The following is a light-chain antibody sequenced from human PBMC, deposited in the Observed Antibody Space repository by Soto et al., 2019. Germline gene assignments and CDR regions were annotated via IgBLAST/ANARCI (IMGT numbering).Light chain of an antibody. Sequence: DDRLTQSPSTLSASVGDRATISCRASQDIVDWLAWYQQKPGKAPKLLIHRVSRLQSGLPVRFTGSGSETEFTLTIDGLQPDDFATYYCQRYDSHPFFFGRGTKVQSK. CDR3: QRYDSHPFF. V-gene: IGKV1-5*03. J-gene: IGKJ3*01. CDR1: QDIVDW. CDR2: RVS.